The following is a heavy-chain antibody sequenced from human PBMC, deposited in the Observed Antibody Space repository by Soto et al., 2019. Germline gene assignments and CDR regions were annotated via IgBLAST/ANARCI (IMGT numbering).Heavy chain of an antibody. CDR1: GFTFSSYA. J-gene: IGHJ4*02. CDR3: AKDGLASSSWYYFDY. Sequence: GGSLRLSCAASGFTFSSYAMSWVRQAPGKGLEWVSAISGSGGSTYYADSVKGRFTISRDNSKNTLYLQMNSLRAEDTAVYYCAKDGLASSSWYYFDYWGQGTLVTVSS. CDR2: ISGSGGST. D-gene: IGHD6-13*01. V-gene: IGHV3-23*01.